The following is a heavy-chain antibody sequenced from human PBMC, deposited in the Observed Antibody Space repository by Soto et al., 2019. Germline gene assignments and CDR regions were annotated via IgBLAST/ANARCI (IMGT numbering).Heavy chain of an antibody. D-gene: IGHD3-16*01. V-gene: IGHV1-2*02. CDR2: INPTTGAT. Sequence: QAQFVQSGAEVKKPGASVKVSCKASGYTFTAQYLHWVRKAPGEGLEWMGWINPTTGATRYAQKVQGRVTITRDTSRSTTYFDVRSLRPDDTAVYYCAKGEISWVSWFDPWGQGTLVTVSS. CDR3: AKGEISWVSWFDP. CDR1: GYTFTAQY. J-gene: IGHJ5*02.